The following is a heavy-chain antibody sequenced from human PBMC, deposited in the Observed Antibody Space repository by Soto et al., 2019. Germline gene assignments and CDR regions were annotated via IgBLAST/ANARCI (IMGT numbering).Heavy chain of an antibody. Sequence: SETLSLTCTVSGDSLRSSYHYWGWIRQSPGKGLEWIGSIYYTGNTYYNPSLKSRVSISVDMATNEISLRLRAASVADTAVYYCVRVEMYPGEFTPNFDSWGQGALVTVSS. D-gene: IGHD3-16*01. J-gene: IGHJ4*02. CDR3: VRVEMYPGEFTPNFDS. V-gene: IGHV4-39*01. CDR2: IYYTGNT. CDR1: GDSLRSSYHY.